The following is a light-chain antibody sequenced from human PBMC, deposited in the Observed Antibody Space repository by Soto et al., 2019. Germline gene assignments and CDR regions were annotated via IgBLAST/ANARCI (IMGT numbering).Light chain of an antibody. CDR2: GAS. Sequence: EIVLTQSPATLSLSPGDRATLSCRASQSVSSNLAWYQQKPGQTPRLLIYGASTRATGVPPRFSDSRSGTEFNLPISSLQSEDFAVYYCQQYYNWPPYTFGQGTKLDFK. CDR3: QQYYNWPPYT. J-gene: IGKJ2*01. V-gene: IGKV3-15*01. CDR1: QSVSSN.